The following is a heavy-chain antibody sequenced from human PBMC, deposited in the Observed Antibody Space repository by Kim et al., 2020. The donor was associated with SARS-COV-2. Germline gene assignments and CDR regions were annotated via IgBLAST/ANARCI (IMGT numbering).Heavy chain of an antibody. J-gene: IGHJ3*02. V-gene: IGHV4-59*01. CDR3: ARDLGSSSWKDAFDI. CDR2: IYYSGST. Sequence: SETLSLTCTVSGGSISSYYWSWIRQPPGKGLEWIGYIYYSGSTNYNPSLKSRVTISVDTSKNQFSLKLSSVTAADTAVYYCARDLGSSSWKDAFDIWGQGTMVTVSS. D-gene: IGHD6-13*01. CDR1: GGSISSYY.